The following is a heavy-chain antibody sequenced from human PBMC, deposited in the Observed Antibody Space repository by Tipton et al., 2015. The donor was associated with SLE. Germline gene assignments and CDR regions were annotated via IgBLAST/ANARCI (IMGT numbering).Heavy chain of an antibody. CDR2: MYYTGIT. CDR3: AKLQLWYFDS. D-gene: IGHD5-18*01. V-gene: IGHV4-59*08. Sequence: TLSLTCTVSGGSVTTYYWSWIRQSPGKKLEWIGYMYYTGITKFNPSLESRVAISVDTPKNQFSLKLSSVTAADTAVYYCAKLQLWYFDSWGQGTLVTVSS. CDR1: GGSVTTYY. J-gene: IGHJ4*02.